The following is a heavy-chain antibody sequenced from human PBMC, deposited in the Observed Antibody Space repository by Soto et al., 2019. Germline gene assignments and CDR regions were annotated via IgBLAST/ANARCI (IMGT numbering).Heavy chain of an antibody. J-gene: IGHJ4*02. D-gene: IGHD3-10*01. CDR2: ISGSGGST. CDR3: AKGGRDYYGSESMFDY. Sequence: GGSLRLSCAASGFTFSSYAMSWVRQAPGKGLEWVSAISGSGGSTYHADSVKGRFTISRDNSKNTLYLQMNSLRAEDTAVYYCAKGGRDYYGSESMFDYWGQGTLVTVSS. CDR1: GFTFSSYA. V-gene: IGHV3-23*01.